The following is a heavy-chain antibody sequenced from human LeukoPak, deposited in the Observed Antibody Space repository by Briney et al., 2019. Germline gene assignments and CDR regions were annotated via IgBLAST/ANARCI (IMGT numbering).Heavy chain of an antibody. Sequence: GGSLRLSCAASGFTFSSYWMHWVRQAPGKGLVWVSRIDTDGSNTGYADSVKGRFTISRDNAKNTLYLQMNSLRAEDTAVYYCARVGLVPADVWGKGTTVTVSS. CDR2: IDTDGSNT. CDR1: GFTFSSYW. V-gene: IGHV3-74*01. D-gene: IGHD2-2*01. CDR3: ARVGLVPADV. J-gene: IGHJ6*04.